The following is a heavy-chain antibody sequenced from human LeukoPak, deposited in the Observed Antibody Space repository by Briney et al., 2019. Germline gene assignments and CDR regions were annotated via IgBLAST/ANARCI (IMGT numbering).Heavy chain of an antibody. CDR2: INHSGST. CDR1: GGSFSGYY. CDR3: ARGSRAHYGSGSYYKGGYFQH. V-gene: IGHV4-34*01. J-gene: IGHJ1*01. Sequence: PSETLSLTCAVYGGSFSGYYWSWIRQPPGKGLEWIGEINHSGSTNYNPSLTSRVTISVDTSKNQFSLKLSSVTAADTAVYYCARGSRAHYGSGSYYKGGYFQHWGRGTLVTVSS. D-gene: IGHD3-10*01.